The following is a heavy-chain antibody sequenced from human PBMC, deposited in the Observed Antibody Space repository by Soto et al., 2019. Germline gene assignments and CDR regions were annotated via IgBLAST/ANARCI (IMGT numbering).Heavy chain of an antibody. CDR3: ARVVLRWFGESYYGMDV. CDR1: GFTFSSYS. Sequence: EVQLVESGGGLVKPGGSLRLSCAASGFTFSSYSMNWVRQAPGKGLEWVSSISSSSSYIYYADSVKGRFTISRDNAKNSLYLQMNSLRAEDTAVYYCARVVLRWFGESYYGMDVWGQGTTVTVSS. D-gene: IGHD3-10*01. CDR2: ISSSSSYI. J-gene: IGHJ6*02. V-gene: IGHV3-21*01.